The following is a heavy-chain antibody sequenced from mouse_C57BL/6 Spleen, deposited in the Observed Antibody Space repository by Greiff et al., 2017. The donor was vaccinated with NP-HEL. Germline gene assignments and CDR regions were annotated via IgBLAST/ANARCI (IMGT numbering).Heavy chain of an antibody. D-gene: IGHD6-2*01. Sequence: VQLKESGEGLVKPGGSLKLSCAASGFTFSSYAMSWVRQTPEKRLEWVAYISSGGDYIYYADTVKGRFTISRDNARNTLYLQMSSLKSEDTAMYYCTRGGVLYSFDYGGQGTTLTVSS. J-gene: IGHJ2*01. CDR2: ISSGGDYI. V-gene: IGHV5-9-1*02. CDR3: TRGGVLYSFDY. CDR1: GFTFSSYA.